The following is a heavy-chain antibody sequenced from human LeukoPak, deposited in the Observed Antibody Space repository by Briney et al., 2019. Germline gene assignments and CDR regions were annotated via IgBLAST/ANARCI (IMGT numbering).Heavy chain of an antibody. CDR2: IGSRSTSI. J-gene: IGHJ3*02. CDR3: ARDEWGDAFDI. CDR1: GFTFTSHS. V-gene: IGHV3-21*01. Sequence: GRSLRLSCAASGFTFTSHSMNWVRQAPGKGLEWVSSIGSRSTSIYYADSVKGRFTISRDNAKYSLYLQMNSLRAEDTAVYYCARDEWGDAFDIWGQGTMVTVFS. D-gene: IGHD1-26*01.